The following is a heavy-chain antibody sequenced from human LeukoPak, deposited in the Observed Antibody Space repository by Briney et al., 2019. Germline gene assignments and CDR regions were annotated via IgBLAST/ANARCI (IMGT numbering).Heavy chain of an antibody. Sequence: GGSLRLSCAASGFTVSSNYMRWVRQAPGKGLEWVSVIYSGGSTYYADSVKGRFTISRDNSKNTLYLQMNSLRAEDTAVYYCARDFTYYYDSSGLDPWGQGTLVTVSS. D-gene: IGHD3-22*01. CDR2: IYSGGST. CDR3: ARDFTYYYDSSGLDP. J-gene: IGHJ5*02. V-gene: IGHV3-66*02. CDR1: GFTVSSNY.